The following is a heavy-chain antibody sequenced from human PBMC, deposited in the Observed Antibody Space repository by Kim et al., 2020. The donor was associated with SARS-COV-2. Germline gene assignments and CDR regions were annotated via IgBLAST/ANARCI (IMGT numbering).Heavy chain of an antibody. CDR3: ARGLGWLFDY. D-gene: IGHD5-12*01. Sequence: STNYHPSLKSRVTISVDTSKNQFSLKLSSVTAADAAVYYCARGLGWLFDYWGQGTLVTVSS. V-gene: IGHV4-59*09. CDR2: ST. J-gene: IGHJ4*02.